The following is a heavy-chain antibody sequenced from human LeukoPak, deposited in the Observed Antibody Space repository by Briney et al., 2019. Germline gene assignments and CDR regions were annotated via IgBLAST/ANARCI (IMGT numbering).Heavy chain of an antibody. CDR2: VFSSGNT. D-gene: IGHD3-10*01. V-gene: IGHV4-59*01. J-gene: IGHJ4*02. Sequence: SETLSLTCTVSGGSLSSYYWSWIRQPPGQGLEWIGYVFSSGNTNYNPSLESRVTISVDTSKNEFSLKLNSVTAADTAVYYCARDYYGSGHIDYWGLGTLVTVSS. CDR1: GGSLSSYY. CDR3: ARDYYGSGHIDY.